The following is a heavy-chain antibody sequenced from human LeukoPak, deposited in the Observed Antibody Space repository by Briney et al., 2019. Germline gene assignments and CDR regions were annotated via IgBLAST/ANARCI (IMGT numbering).Heavy chain of an antibody. CDR1: GGSISSYY. CDR3: ARRGYDSSGYYRNY. Sequence: EPSETLSLTCTVSGGSISSYYWSWIRQPPGKGLEWIGSIYYSGSTYYNPSLKSRVTISVDTSKNQFSLKLSSVTAADTAVYYCARRGYDSSGYYRNYWGQGTLVTVSS. V-gene: IGHV4-59*05. CDR2: IYYSGST. D-gene: IGHD3-22*01. J-gene: IGHJ4*02.